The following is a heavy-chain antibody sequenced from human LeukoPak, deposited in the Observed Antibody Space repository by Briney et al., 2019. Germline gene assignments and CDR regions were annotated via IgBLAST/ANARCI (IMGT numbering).Heavy chain of an antibody. D-gene: IGHD3-22*01. J-gene: IGHJ1*01. Sequence: ASVKVSCKVSGYTLTELSMHWVRQAPGKGLEWMGGFDPEDGETIYAQKFQGRVTITTDGSTSTAYMELSSLRSEDTAVYYCARGGYYYDSSGYSRNNEYFQHWGQGTLVTVSS. CDR1: GYTLTELS. CDR2: FDPEDGET. CDR3: ARGGYYYDSSGYSRNNEYFQH. V-gene: IGHV1-24*01.